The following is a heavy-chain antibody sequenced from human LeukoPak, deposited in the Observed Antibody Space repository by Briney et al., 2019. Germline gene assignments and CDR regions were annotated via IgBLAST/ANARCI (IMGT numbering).Heavy chain of an antibody. Sequence: PGGSLGLSCAASGFTVSSNYMNWLRLAPGKGLEWVSSISPDSNYKYYVDSVKGRFTISRDNAKSSLYLQMYSLRAEDTAVYYCVRGGYRGFDYEYWGQGTLVTVSS. J-gene: IGHJ4*02. V-gene: IGHV3-21*01. D-gene: IGHD5-12*01. CDR3: VRGGYRGFDYEY. CDR1: GFTVSSNY. CDR2: ISPDSNYK.